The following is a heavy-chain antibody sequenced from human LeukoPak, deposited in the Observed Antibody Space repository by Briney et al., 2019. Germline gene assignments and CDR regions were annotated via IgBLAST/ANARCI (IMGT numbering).Heavy chain of an antibody. CDR2: IYYSGST. D-gene: IGHD3-22*01. J-gene: IGHJ4*02. V-gene: IGHV4-59*08. CDR3: ARVDITMIVGY. Sequence: PSETLSLTCTVSGGSISSYYWSWIRQPPGKGLEWIGFIYYSGSTNYNPSLKSRVTISVDTSKNQFSLKLSSVTAADTAVYYCARVDITMIVGYWGQGTLVTVSS. CDR1: GGSISSYY.